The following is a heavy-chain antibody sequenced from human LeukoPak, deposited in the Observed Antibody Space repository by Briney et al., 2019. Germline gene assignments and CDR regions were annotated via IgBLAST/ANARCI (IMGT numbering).Heavy chain of an antibody. V-gene: IGHV3-23*01. CDR1: GFTFSSYT. J-gene: IGHJ4*02. D-gene: IGHD6-19*01. CDR3: AKDSNGWYQRGSNYFDY. CDR2: ITTGGPNT. Sequence: GGSLRLSCTASGFTFSSYTMSWVRQAPGKGLKWVSTITTGGPNTYYADSVKGRFTVSRDDSKNTLYLQMNSLRAEDTAVYYCAKDSNGWYQRGSNYFDYWGQGTLVTVSS.